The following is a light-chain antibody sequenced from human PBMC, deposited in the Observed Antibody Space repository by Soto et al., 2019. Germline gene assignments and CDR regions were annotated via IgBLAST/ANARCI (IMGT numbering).Light chain of an antibody. Sequence: QSALTQPPSASGSPGQSVTISCTGTSSDVGGYNYVSWYQQHPGKVPKLMIYEVSKQPSGVPDRFSGSKSGNTASLTVSGLQAEDEADYYCSSYAGSNNVFGTGTKVTVL. CDR2: EVS. CDR1: SSDVGGYNY. V-gene: IGLV2-8*01. J-gene: IGLJ1*01. CDR3: SSYAGSNNV.